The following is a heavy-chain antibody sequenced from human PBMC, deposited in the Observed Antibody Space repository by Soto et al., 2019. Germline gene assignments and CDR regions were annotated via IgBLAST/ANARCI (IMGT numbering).Heavy chain of an antibody. CDR2: ISHDGSNK. CDR1: RFTFSSYG. D-gene: IGHD3-16*02. Sequence: VGFLRLSCTAWRFTFSSYGMHWVRQAPGKGLGWVAVISHDGSNKYYADSVKGRFTISRDNSKNTLYLQMNSLRAEDTAVYYCAKDDNYDYVWGTYRSLYFDYWGRGTLVTV. J-gene: IGHJ4*02. CDR3: AKDDNYDYVWGTYRSLYFDY. V-gene: IGHV3-30*18.